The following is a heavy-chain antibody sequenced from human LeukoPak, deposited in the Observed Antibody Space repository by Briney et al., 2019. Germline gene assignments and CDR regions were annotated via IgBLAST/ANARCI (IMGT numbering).Heavy chain of an antibody. CDR1: GGTFSSYA. CDR3: ARAHVCGGYVDYYYYYMDV. V-gene: IGHV1-69*05. CDR2: IIPIFGTA. D-gene: IGHD5-12*01. Sequence: ASVKVSCKASGGTFSSYAISWVRQAPGQGLEWMGGIIPIFGTANYAQKFQGRVTITTDESTSTAYMELSSLRSEDTAVYYCARAHVCGGYVDYYYYYMDVWGKGTTVTVSS. J-gene: IGHJ6*03.